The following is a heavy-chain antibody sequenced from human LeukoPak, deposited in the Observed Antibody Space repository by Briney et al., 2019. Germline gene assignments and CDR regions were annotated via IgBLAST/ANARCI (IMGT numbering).Heavy chain of an antibody. Sequence: GGSLRLSCAASGFTFSSYAMHWVRQAPGKGLEWVAVISYDGSNKYYADSVKGRFTISRDNSKNTLYLQMNSLRAEDTAVYYCARDPLGDRYSGSYLNGGFDYWGQGTLVTVSS. CDR3: ARDPLGDRYSGSYLNGGFDY. V-gene: IGHV3-30-3*01. CDR2: ISYDGSNK. CDR1: GFTFSSYA. D-gene: IGHD1-26*01. J-gene: IGHJ4*02.